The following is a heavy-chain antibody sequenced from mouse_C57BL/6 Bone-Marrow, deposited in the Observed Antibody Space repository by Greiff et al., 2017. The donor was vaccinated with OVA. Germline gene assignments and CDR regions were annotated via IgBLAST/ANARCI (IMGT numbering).Heavy chain of an antibody. Sequence: GGGLVQPKGSLTLSCAASGFTFNTYAMHWVRQAPGKGLEWVARIRSKSSNYATYYADSVKDRFTISRDDSQSMLYLQMNNLKTEDTAMYYCGRGITHGWYFDVWGTGTTVTVSS. CDR2: IRSKSSNYAT. D-gene: IGHD1-1*01. CDR1: GFTFNTYA. J-gene: IGHJ1*03. CDR3: GRGITHGWYFDV. V-gene: IGHV10-3*01.